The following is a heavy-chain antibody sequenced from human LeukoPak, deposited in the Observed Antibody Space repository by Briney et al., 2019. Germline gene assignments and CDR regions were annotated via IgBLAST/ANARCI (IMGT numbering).Heavy chain of an antibody. CDR1: GFTFSSYE. J-gene: IGHJ3*02. CDR2: VSKSGGTM. Sequence: PGGSLRLSCEASGFTFSSYEMNWFRQAPGKGLEWVSYVSKSGGTMKNADCVKGRFTVSRDNAKNSLYLQMNSLTAEDTAVYYCATAVIRGRGTMVTVSS. V-gene: IGHV3-48*03. CDR3: ATAVI.